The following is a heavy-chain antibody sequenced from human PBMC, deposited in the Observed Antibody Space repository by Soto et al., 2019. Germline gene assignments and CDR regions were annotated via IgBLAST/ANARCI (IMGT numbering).Heavy chain of an antibody. D-gene: IGHD3-9*01. CDR1: GFTFSDYY. Sequence: QVQLVESGGGLVKPGGSMRLSCAASGFTFSDYYLSWFLQAPGKGLEWVAYITSSTSYTEYADSVKGRFTISRDNAKNSLYLQMSSLRAEDTAVYYCASSRYFDWLDYWGQGTLVTVSS. V-gene: IGHV3-11*06. CDR3: ASSRYFDWLDY. CDR2: ITSSTSYT. J-gene: IGHJ4*02.